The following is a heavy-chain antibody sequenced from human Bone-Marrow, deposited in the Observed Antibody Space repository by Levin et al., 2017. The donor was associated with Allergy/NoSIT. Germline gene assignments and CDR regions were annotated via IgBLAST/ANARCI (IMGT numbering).Heavy chain of an antibody. D-gene: IGHD1-1*01. V-gene: IGHV1-2*02. CDR2: INPNTGGT. CDR3: ATRTKVLRTTGTAWTGSEYFFYMDV. J-gene: IGHJ6*03. CDR1: GYTFTGHY. Sequence: PTASVKVSCKASGYTFTGHYMHWVRLAPGHGLEWMGWINPNTGGTNYAQKFQGRVTMTRDTSISTAYMDLSRLRSDDTAIYYCATRTKVLRTTGTAWTGSEYFFYMDVWGKGTTVTVSS.